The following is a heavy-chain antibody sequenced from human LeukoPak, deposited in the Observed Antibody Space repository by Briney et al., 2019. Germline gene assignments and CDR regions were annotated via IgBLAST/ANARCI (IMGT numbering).Heavy chain of an antibody. CDR1: GFTFDDYT. Sequence: GGSLRLSCAASGFTFDDYTMHWVRQAPGKGLEWVSLISWDGGSTYYADSVKGRLTISRDSAKNSLYLHMNSLRAEDTAVYYCVRAIGKGDTTSLYWLDYWGQGALVTVSS. J-gene: IGHJ4*02. CDR3: VRAIGKGDTTSLYWLDY. CDR2: ISWDGGST. V-gene: IGHV3-43*01. D-gene: IGHD2-8*02.